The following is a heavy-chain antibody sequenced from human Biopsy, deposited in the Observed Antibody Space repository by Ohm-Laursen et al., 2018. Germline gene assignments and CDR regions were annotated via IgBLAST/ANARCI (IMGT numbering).Heavy chain of an antibody. J-gene: IGHJ4*02. CDR1: GGTFSNYA. CDR3: AIPFQYYDSWGGYPPFDH. CDR2: IIAVSGLV. V-gene: IGHV1-69*10. D-gene: IGHD3-3*01. Sequence: VASVKVSCKASGGTFSNYAISWVRQAPGEGLEWMGGIIAVSGLVNYAPKFQGRVSITADKSTTTAYMELSNLKSEDTAVYYCAIPFQYYDSWGGYPPFDHWGQGTLVTVSS.